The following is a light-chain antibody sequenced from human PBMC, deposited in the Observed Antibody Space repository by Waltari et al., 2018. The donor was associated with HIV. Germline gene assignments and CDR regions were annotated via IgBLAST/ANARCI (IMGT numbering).Light chain of an antibody. Sequence: QSVLTQPPSASGTPGPRVTIPCSGSSSNIGSKYVYWLQQLPGPAPNLLMYRNNQRPSGVPDRFSGSKSGTSASLAISGLRAEDEADYYCAAWDDSLSAVVFGGGTKLTVL. CDR3: AAWDDSLSAVV. J-gene: IGLJ3*02. V-gene: IGLV1-47*01. CDR2: RNN. CDR1: SSNIGSKY.